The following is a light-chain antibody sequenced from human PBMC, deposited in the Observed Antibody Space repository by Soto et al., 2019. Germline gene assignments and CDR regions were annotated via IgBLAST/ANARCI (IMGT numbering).Light chain of an antibody. CDR3: QQRSYRLWT. CDR1: RSVSSY. V-gene: IGKV3-11*01. Sequence: EIVLTQSPATLSLPPGERATLSCRASRSVSSYLAWYQQKAGQAPRLLIYEASNRATGIPARFSGSGSGTDFTLTISSLKPEDFAVYYCQQRSYRLWTFGQGTKVEIK. J-gene: IGKJ1*01. CDR2: EAS.